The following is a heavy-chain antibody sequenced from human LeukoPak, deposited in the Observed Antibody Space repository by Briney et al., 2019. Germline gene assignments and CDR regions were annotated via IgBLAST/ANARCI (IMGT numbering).Heavy chain of an antibody. CDR2: ISGTGIGT. Sequence: GGSLRLSCAASGFTFTSYGMSWVRQAPGKRREGVSSISGTGIGTYYEHSVKGRFTVSRDNSENTLYLHMNSLGDEDTALYYCAKEGQTGAGNGYFDSWGQGILVTVSS. V-gene: IGHV3-23*01. J-gene: IGHJ4*02. D-gene: IGHD6-19*01. CDR1: GFTFTSYG. CDR3: AKEGQTGAGNGYFDS.